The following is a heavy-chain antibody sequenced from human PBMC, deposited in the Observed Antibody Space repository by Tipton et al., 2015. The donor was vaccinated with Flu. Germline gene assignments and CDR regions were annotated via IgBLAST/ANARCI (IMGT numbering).Heavy chain of an antibody. V-gene: IGHV3-74*01. CDR2: MNSDGSST. J-gene: IGHJ3*02. Sequence: GSLRLSCAASGFTFSNYWMHWVRQAPGKGLVWVSRMNSDGSSTSNADSVKGRFTISRDNAKNTLYLQMNSLRAEDTAVYYCARSTGYYAFDIWGQGTMATVSS. D-gene: IGHD3-9*01. CDR3: ARSTGYYAFDI. CDR1: GFTFSNYW.